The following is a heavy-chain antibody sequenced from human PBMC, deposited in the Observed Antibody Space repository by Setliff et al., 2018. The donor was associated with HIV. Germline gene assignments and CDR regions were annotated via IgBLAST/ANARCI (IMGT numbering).Heavy chain of an antibody. CDR3: ARDITGGLAAPVWFDP. V-gene: IGHV4-59*01. J-gene: IGHJ5*02. CDR1: GGSISTYY. Sequence: SETLSLTCTVSGGSISTYYWSWIRQPPGKGLELIGYIYYTGTTNYNPSLKSRVTISLDTSQNHFSLNLTSVTAADTAVYYYARDITGGLAAPVWFDPWGQGTLVTVSS. CDR2: IYYTGTT. D-gene: IGHD6-13*01.